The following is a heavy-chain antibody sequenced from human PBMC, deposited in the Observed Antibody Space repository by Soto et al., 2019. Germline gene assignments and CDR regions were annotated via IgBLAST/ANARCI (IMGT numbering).Heavy chain of an antibody. CDR3: ATSTWYAFDI. J-gene: IGHJ3*02. CDR1: GFTFSNSI. V-gene: IGHV3-21*01. CDR2: ISGSSDFL. Sequence: GGSLRLSCAASGFTFSNSIINWVRQAPGQGLEWVSSISGSSDFLYYADSVKGRFTISRDTATNSLYLQMNSLRAEDTAVYYCATSTWYAFDIWGQGTMVTVSS. D-gene: IGHD6-13*01.